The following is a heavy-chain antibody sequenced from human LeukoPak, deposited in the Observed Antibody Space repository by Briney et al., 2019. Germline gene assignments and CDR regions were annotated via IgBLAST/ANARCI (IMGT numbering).Heavy chain of an antibody. Sequence: GRSLRLSCAASGFTFSSYAMHWVRQAPGKGLEWVAVISHDGSNKYYADSVKGRFTISRDNSKNTLYLQMNSLRAEDTAVYYCARDARNSGMGYYYDSSGYLDYWGQGTLVTVSS. J-gene: IGHJ4*02. D-gene: IGHD3-22*01. CDR1: GFTFSSYA. V-gene: IGHV3-30-3*01. CDR3: ARDARNSGMGYYYDSSGYLDY. CDR2: ISHDGSNK.